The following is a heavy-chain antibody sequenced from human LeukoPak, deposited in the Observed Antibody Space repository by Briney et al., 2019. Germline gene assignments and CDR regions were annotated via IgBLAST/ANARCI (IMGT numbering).Heavy chain of an antibody. CDR3: AIGMVTWGVGAFDI. Sequence: GGSLRLSCAASGFTFSSFEMNWVRQAPGKGLEWVSYISSSGITIYYADSVKGRFTISRDNAKNSLYLQMNSLRAEDTAVYYCAIGMVTWGVGAFDIWGQGTMVTVSS. D-gene: IGHD5-18*01. CDR1: GFTFSSFE. CDR2: ISSSGITI. J-gene: IGHJ3*02. V-gene: IGHV3-48*03.